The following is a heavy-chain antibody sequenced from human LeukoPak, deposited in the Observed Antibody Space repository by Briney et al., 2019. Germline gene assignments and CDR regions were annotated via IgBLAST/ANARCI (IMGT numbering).Heavy chain of an antibody. J-gene: IGHJ3*02. CDR3: ARGLLVAATSAFDI. CDR2: IYYSGST. CDR1: GGSISSYY. D-gene: IGHD2-15*01. V-gene: IGHV4-59*12. Sequence: PSETLSLTCTVSGGSISSYYWSWIRQPPGKGLEWIGYIYYSGSTNYNPSLKSRVTISVDTSKNQFSLKLSSVTAADTAVYYCARGLLVAATSAFDIWGQGTMVTVSS.